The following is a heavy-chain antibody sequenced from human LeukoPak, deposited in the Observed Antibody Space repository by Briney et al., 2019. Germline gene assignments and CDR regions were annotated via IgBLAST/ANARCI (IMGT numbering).Heavy chain of an antibody. Sequence: SETLSLTCAVYGGSFSGYYWSWIRQPPGKGLEWIGEINHSGSTNYNPSLKSRVTISVDTSKNQFSLKLSSVTAADTAVYYCARASESRYSHAFDIWGQGTMVTVSS. J-gene: IGHJ3*02. D-gene: IGHD5-18*01. V-gene: IGHV4-34*01. CDR2: INHSGST. CDR3: ARASESRYSHAFDI. CDR1: GGSFSGYY.